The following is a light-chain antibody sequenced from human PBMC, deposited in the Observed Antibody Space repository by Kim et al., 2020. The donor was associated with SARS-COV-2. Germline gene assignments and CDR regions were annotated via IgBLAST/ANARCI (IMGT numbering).Light chain of an antibody. CDR3: QQYYSYPGEYT. V-gene: IGKV1-8*01. CDR2: AAS. CDR1: QGISSY. Sequence: AIRITQSPSSLSASTGDRVTITCRASQGISSYLAWYQQKPGKAPKLLIYAASTLQSGVPSRFSGSGSGTDFTLTISCLQSEDFATYYCQQYYSYPGEYTFGQGTKLEI. J-gene: IGKJ2*01.